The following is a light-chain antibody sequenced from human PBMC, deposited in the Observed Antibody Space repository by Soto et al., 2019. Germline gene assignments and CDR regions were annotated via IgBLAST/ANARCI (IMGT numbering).Light chain of an antibody. CDR3: QQYDNSPIN. Sequence: EIVMTQSPATLSVSPGERATLSCRASQTISSALAWYQQKRGQAPRLLIYGASTRATGTPARFTGSGSGTEFTLTISSLQSEDFAVYYCQQYDNSPINFGQGTRLEIK. CDR2: GAS. J-gene: IGKJ5*01. CDR1: QTISSA. V-gene: IGKV3-15*01.